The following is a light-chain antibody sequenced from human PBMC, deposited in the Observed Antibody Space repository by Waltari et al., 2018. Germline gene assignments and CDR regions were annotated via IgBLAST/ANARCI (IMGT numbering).Light chain of an antibody. V-gene: IGKV1-6*01. Sequence: IQMTQSPSALSASVGDRVTNSCRASQNIYSNLAWYQQKPGKAPKLLIYAASSLQSGIPSRFSGSGSGTDFTLTISSLQPEDSAAYYCQHYYDNPFTFGPGTKLDIK. CDR3: QHYYDNPFT. J-gene: IGKJ3*01. CDR2: AAS. CDR1: QNIYSN.